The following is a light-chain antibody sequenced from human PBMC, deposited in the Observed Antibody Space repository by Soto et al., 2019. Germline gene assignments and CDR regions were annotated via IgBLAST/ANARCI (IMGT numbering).Light chain of an antibody. CDR2: GSS. Sequence: EIVLTQSPGTLSLSPGXRXTLXXXASQSVSXXXLAGYQQKPGQAPRLLIFGSSSRATGIPDRFSGSGSGTDFTLTISRLEPEDXAVYYCQQYGSSRLTFGPGTKVDF. CDR1: QSVSXXX. J-gene: IGKJ3*01. CDR3: QQYGSSRLT. V-gene: IGKV3-20*01.